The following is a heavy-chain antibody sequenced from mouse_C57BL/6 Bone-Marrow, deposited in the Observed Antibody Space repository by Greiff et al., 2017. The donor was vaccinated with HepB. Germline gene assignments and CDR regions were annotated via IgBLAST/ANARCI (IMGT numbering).Heavy chain of an antibody. Sequence: VQLQESGPGLVQPSQSLSITCTVSGFSLTSYGVHWVRQSPGKGLEWLGVIWRGGSTDYNAAFMSRLSITKDNSKSQVFFKMNSPQADDTAIYYCAKSFPNGRGFAYWGQGTLVTVSA. CDR3: AKSFPNGRGFAY. J-gene: IGHJ3*01. CDR1: GFSLTSYG. V-gene: IGHV2-5*01. CDR2: IWRGGST.